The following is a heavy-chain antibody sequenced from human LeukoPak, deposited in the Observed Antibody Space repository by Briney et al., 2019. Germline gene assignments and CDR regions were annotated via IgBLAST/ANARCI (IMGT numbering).Heavy chain of an antibody. D-gene: IGHD2-15*01. J-gene: IGHJ6*02. Sequence: GGSLGLSCAASGFTFSSYGMHWVRQAPGKGLEWVAVISYDGSNKYYADSVKGRFTISRDNSKNTLYLQMNSLRAEDTAVYYCAKRDIVVVTRGYYYYGMDVWGQGTTVTVSS. CDR1: GFTFSSYG. V-gene: IGHV3-30*18. CDR3: AKRDIVVVTRGYYYYGMDV. CDR2: ISYDGSNK.